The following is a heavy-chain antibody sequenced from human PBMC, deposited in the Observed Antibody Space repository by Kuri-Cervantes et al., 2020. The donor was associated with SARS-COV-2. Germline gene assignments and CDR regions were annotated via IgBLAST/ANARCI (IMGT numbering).Heavy chain of an antibody. CDR2: VYYSGTT. D-gene: IGHD3-3*01. CDR1: GYSISSGYY. J-gene: IGHJ4*02. V-gene: IGHV4-38-2*01. CDR3: ARRAPSILRFLQWTQPAHNFDY. Sequence: GSLRLSCAVSGYSISSGYYWGWIRQPPGKGLEWIGSVYYSGTTYYNPSLKSRVTISLDTSKNQLSLNLNSVTAADTAVFYCARRAPSILRFLQWTQPAHNFDYWGQGTLVTVSS.